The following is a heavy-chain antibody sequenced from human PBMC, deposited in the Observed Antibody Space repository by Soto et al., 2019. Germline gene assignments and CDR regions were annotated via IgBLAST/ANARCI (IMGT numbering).Heavy chain of an antibody. CDR2: IRSKAYGGTT. V-gene: IGHV3-49*03. CDR1: GFTFGDYA. CDR3: TRDKEAVAGDQTLHFDY. J-gene: IGHJ4*02. Sequence: GVLRLSCTASGFTFGDYAMSWFRQAPGKGLEWVGFIRSKAYGGTTEYAASVKGRFTISRDDSKSIAYLQMNSLKTEDTAVYYCTRDKEAVAGDQTLHFDYWGQGTLVTVSS. D-gene: IGHD6-19*01.